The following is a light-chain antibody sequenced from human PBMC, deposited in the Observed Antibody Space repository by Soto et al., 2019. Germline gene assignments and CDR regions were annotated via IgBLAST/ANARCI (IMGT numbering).Light chain of an antibody. CDR1: QSVNSY. CDR2: DAS. CDR3: QQYGDSPVT. Sequence: EIVMTQSPGTLSLSPGERATLSCRASQSVNSYLAWYRQKPGQAPRLLISDASDRATGIPDRFSGSGSGTDFTLTISRLVPEDFAVYYCQQYGDSPVTLGQGTKVDIK. V-gene: IGKV3-20*01. J-gene: IGKJ1*01.